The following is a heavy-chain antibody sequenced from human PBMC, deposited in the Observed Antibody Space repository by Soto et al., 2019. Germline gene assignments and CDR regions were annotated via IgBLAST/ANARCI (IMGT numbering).Heavy chain of an antibody. V-gene: IGHV4-59*01. CDR2: VYYLGST. CDR1: RGSLNQYF. Sequence: SGTPYITCSVYRGSLNQYFWSWIRQSPERGLEWIGYVYYLGSTDYNPSLKSRVTISVDTSKRQFYLRLSSVTAADAAIYYCARDGYDGSGSPYPAYWGPGTQVTVS. D-gene: IGHD3-10*01. J-gene: IGHJ4*02. CDR3: ARDGYDGSGSPYPAY.